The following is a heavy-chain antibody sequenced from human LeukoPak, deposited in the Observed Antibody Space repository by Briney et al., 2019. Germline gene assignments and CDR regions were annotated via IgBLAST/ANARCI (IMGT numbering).Heavy chain of an antibody. J-gene: IGHJ4*02. D-gene: IGHD3-10*01. V-gene: IGHV3-7*03. CDR2: IKQDGSEK. CDR3: ARGPYYGSGSYYFDY. CDR1: GFTFGNYW. Sequence: GGSLRLSCAASGFTFGNYWMGWVRQTPGKGLEWVANIKQDGSEKYYVDSVKGRFTISRDNAKNSLYLQMNSLRSEDTAVYYCARGPYYGSGSYYFDYWGQGTLVTVSS.